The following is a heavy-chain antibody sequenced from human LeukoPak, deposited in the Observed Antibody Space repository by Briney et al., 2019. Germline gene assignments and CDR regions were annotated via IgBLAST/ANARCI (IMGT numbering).Heavy chain of an antibody. J-gene: IGHJ4*02. D-gene: IGHD1-26*01. V-gene: IGHV3-21*01. CDR2: ISSSNSYI. CDR1: GFTFSSFW. Sequence: GGSLRLSCAASGFTFSSFWLSWVRQAPGKGLEWVSSISSSNSYIYYADSVKGRFTISRDNAKNSLYLQMSSLRAEDTAVYYCARLSGSYYEPLDYWGQGTLVTVSS. CDR3: ARLSGSYYEPLDY.